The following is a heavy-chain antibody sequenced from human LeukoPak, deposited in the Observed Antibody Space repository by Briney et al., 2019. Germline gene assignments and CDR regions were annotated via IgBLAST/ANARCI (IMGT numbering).Heavy chain of an antibody. CDR1: GITFNYAW. D-gene: IGHD2-8*02. J-gene: IGHJ4*02. CDR3: AALGTGFFNY. CDR2: IKSKADGGTT. V-gene: IGHV3-15*01. Sequence: GGSLTLSCAASGITFNYAWMTWVRQAPGKGLEWVARIKSKADGGTTEYVAPVKGRFTISRDDSQNMLYLQMNSLNTEDSAVYYWAALGTGFFNYWGQGTLVTVSS.